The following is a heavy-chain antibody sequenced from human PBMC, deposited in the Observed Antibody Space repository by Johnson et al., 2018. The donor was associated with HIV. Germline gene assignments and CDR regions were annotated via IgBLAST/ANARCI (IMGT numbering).Heavy chain of an antibody. CDR2: ISYDGSNK. CDR1: GFTFSSYA. J-gene: IGHJ3*02. Sequence: QLVESGGGVVQPGRSLRLSCAASGFTFSSYAMHWVRQAPGKGLEWVAVISYDGSNKYYADSVKGRFTISRDNSKKTLHLQMNSLRAEDTAVYYCARVKDPDAFDSWGQGTMVTVSS. V-gene: IGHV3-30-3*01. CDR3: ARVKDPDAFDS.